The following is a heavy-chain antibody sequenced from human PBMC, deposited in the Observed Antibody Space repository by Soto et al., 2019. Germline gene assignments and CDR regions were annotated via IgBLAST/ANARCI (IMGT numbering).Heavy chain of an antibody. CDR1: GFTFSRSG. Sequence: QKQLVQFGPEVKKPGTPVKVSCKASGFTFSRSGIHWVRQARGQRLEWIGWIVVGSGNTNYAQKFQERVTITRDVSTNTAYMELASLPSEDTAVYYCAADLATTDPYNWFDPWGQGTLVNVSS. V-gene: IGHV1-58*02. CDR3: AADLATTDPYNWFDP. D-gene: IGHD1-1*01. CDR2: IVVGSGNT. J-gene: IGHJ5*02.